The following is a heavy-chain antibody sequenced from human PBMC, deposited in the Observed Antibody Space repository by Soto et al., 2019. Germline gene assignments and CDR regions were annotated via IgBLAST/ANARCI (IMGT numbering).Heavy chain of an antibody. J-gene: IGHJ3*02. CDR2: IYHTGST. V-gene: IGHV4-4*02. CDR1: GDSISSRYW. CDR3: ASKFGELLADAFDI. Sequence: SETLSLTRAVSGDSISSRYWWSWVRQPPGKGLEWIGEIYHTGSTNYNPSLKSRVAISIDNSKNQFSLNLSSVTAADTAVYYCASKFGELLADAFDIWGQGTMVTVSS. D-gene: IGHD3-10*01.